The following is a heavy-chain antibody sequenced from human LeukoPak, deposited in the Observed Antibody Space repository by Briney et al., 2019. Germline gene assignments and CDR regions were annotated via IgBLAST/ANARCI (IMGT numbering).Heavy chain of an antibody. CDR3: AKSLTYYHENSDSI. CDR1: GLIVSSNY. J-gene: IGHJ4*02. D-gene: IGHD3-22*01. CDR2: IYKDGRT. V-gene: IGHV3-53*01. Sequence: QSGGSLRLSCAASGLIVSSNYMTWVRQAPGKGLEWVSVIYKDGRTFYADSVKGRFTISRDNPKNTLYLQMNSLRAEDTAVYYCAKSLTYYHENSDSIWGQGTLVTVSS.